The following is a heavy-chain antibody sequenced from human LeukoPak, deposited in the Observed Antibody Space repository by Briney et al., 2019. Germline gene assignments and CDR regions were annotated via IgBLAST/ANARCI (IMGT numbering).Heavy chain of an antibody. D-gene: IGHD5-24*01. CDR1: GGSFSGYY. CDR3: ARGFQNMATITGFTL. V-gene: IGHV4-34*01. CDR2: INHSGST. Sequence: SETLSLTCAVYGGSFSGYYWSWIRQPPGKGLEWIGEINHSGSTNYNPSLKSRLTISIDMSKNQFSLNLNSVTAADTAVYYCARGFQNMATITGFTLWGQGILVTVSS. J-gene: IGHJ1*01.